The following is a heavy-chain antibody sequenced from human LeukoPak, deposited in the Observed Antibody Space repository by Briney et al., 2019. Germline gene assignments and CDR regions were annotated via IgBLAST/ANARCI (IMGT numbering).Heavy chain of an antibody. CDR3: ARSLLFRDALDI. D-gene: IGHD3-10*02. CDR2: INPSGGST. CDR1: GYTFTSYY. V-gene: IGHV1-46*01. J-gene: IGHJ3*02. Sequence: ASVKVSCKASGYTFTSYYIHWVRQAPGQGLDWMGIINPSGGSTTYAQKFQGRVTMTRDTSTGTVYMDLSSLRSEDTAVYFCARSLLFRDALDIWGQGTMVTVSS.